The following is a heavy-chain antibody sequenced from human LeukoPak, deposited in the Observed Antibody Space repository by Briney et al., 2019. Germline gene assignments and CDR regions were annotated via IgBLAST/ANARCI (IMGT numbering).Heavy chain of an antibody. V-gene: IGHV3-53*01. CDR1: GFSVSGNY. CDR2: INIHDDA. Sequence: GGSLRLSCAASGFSVSGNYLTWVRQAPGRGLEWVSFINIHDDAFYADSVKGRFTISRDNSRNTLFLQMNSLRAEDAAVYYCAKDRASSTSATAFDSWGQGTLVTVSS. D-gene: IGHD6-13*01. CDR3: AKDRASSTSATAFDS. J-gene: IGHJ4*02.